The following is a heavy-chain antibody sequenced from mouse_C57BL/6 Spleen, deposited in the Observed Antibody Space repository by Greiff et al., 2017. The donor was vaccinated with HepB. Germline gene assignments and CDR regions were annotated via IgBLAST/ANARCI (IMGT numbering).Heavy chain of an antibody. Sequence: EVQLQESGAELVRPGASVKLSCTASGFNIKDDYMHWVKQRPEQGLEWIGWIDPENGDTEYASKFQGKATITADTSSNTAYLQLSSLTSADTAVYYCTPGHYSNSPWFAYWGQGTLVTVSA. CDR1: GFNIKDDY. J-gene: IGHJ3*01. V-gene: IGHV14-4*01. D-gene: IGHD2-5*01. CDR3: TPGHYSNSPWFAY. CDR2: IDPENGDT.